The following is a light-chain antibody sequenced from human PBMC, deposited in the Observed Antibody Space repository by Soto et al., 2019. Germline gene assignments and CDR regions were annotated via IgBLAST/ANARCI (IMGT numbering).Light chain of an antibody. CDR2: STS. Sequence: DLQMTQSPSSLSASVGDRVTITRRASQDIRKYLNWYQQKPGKAPTLLIYSTSTLQSGVPSRFSGSGSGTDFTLTITTLQPEDFATYYCQQSFSTPPYTFGQGTKLEIK. CDR1: QDIRKY. J-gene: IGKJ2*01. CDR3: QQSFSTPPYT. V-gene: IGKV1-39*01.